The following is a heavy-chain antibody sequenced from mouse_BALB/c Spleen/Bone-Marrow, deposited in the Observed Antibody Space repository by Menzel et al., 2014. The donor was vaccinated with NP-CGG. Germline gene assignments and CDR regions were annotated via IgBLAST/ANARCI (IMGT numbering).Heavy chain of an antibody. D-gene: IGHD4-1*01. CDR3: SRWEYYAMDY. CDR1: GINIKDTY. CDR2: IDPANGNT. Sequence: EVQLKQSGAELVKPGASVMLSCTASGINIKDTYMHWVKQRPEQGLELLGRIDPANGNTKYDPKFQGKATITADTSSNTAYLQLSSLTSEGTAVYYCSRWEYYAMDYWGPRTPVTISS. V-gene: IGHV14-3*02. J-gene: IGHJ4*01.